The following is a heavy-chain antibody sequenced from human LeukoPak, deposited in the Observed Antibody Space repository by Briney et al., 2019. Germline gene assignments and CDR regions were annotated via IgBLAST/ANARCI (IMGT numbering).Heavy chain of an antibody. J-gene: IGHJ4*02. Sequence: PSETLSLTCAVSGDSIRGSTWWTWVRQPPGKGLEWIGEIFHSGSTNSNPSLKSRLTMSVDESKHEFSLKLTSVTAADTAVYYCASGGLVSRYLDHWGQGTLVTVSS. D-gene: IGHD3-9*01. CDR3: ASGGLVSRYLDH. CDR1: GDSIRGSTW. V-gene: IGHV4-4*02. CDR2: IFHSGST.